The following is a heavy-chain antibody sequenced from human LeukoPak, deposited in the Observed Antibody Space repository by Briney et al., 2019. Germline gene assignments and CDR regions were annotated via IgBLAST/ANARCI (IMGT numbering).Heavy chain of an antibody. CDR3: GRDGVTSSVDY. V-gene: IGHV3-7*01. D-gene: IGHD2-21*02. CDR2: IKEDGSRK. CDR1: GFTFSSYW. Sequence: QTGGSLRLSCAASGFTFSSYWMSWVRQAPGKGLEWVANIKEDGSRKYYVDSVKGRFTISRDNAKNSLYLQMNSLRAEDTAIYYCGRDGVTSSVDYWGQGTLVTVSS. J-gene: IGHJ4*02.